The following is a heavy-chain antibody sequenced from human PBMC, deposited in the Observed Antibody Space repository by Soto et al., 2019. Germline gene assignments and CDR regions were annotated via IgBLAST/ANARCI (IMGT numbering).Heavy chain of an antibody. J-gene: IGHJ6*02. Sequence: SVKVSCKASGGTFSSYAISWVRQAPGQGLEWMGGIIPIFGTANYAQKFQGRVTITADESTSTAYMGLSSLRSEDTAVYYCANSMTTGPYYYYYGMDVWGQGTTVTVSS. V-gene: IGHV1-69*13. CDR3: ANSMTTGPYYYYYGMDV. CDR2: IIPIFGTA. CDR1: GGTFSSYA. D-gene: IGHD4-17*01.